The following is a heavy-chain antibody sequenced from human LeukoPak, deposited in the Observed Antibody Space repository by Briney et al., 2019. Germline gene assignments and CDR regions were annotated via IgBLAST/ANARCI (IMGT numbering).Heavy chain of an antibody. Sequence: SETLSLTCTVSGGSVSSGSYYWTWIRQPPGKGLEWIGYICYSGSNNYNPSLKSRVTISVDTSKNQFSLKLSSVTAADTAAYYCARYDYSRGRSDYWGQGTLVTVSS. D-gene: IGHD6-19*01. V-gene: IGHV4-61*01. J-gene: IGHJ4*02. CDR1: GGSVSSGSYY. CDR2: ICYSGSN. CDR3: ARYDYSRGRSDY.